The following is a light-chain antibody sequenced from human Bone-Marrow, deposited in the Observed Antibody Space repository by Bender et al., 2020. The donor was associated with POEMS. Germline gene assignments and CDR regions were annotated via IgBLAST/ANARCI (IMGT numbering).Light chain of an antibody. CDR1: SSDVGNYNL. CDR2: ANI. J-gene: IGLJ3*02. CDR3: QSYDSDLNGWV. Sequence: QSALTQPASVSGSPGQSITISCTGTSSDVGNYNLVSWYQHHPGKAPKLLIYANINRPSEIPDRFSGSQSGTSASLAITGLQSEDEAAYFCQSYDSDLNGWVFGGGTKLTVL. V-gene: IGLV2-14*02.